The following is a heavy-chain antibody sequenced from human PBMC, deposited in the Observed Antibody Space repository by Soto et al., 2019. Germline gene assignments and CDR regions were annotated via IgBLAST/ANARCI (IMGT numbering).Heavy chain of an antibody. CDR1: GDAFTNYI. V-gene: IGHV1-69*01. Sequence: QVQLVQSGAEVKKPGSSVKVSCKASGDAFTNYIFDWVRQAPGQGLEWMGGIIPMFGTPKYAQTFQDRVTISSDVSTGTAYLELTSLRFDDTAVYYCAGGRDQPPVGLYFDSWGEGTRVTVSS. CDR2: IIPMFGTP. CDR3: AGGRDQPPVGLYFDS. D-gene: IGHD1-26*01. J-gene: IGHJ4*02.